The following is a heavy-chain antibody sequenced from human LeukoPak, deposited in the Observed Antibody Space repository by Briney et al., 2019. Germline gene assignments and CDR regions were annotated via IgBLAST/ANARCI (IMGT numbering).Heavy chain of an antibody. Sequence: GASVKVSCKASGYTFTGDYMHWVRHAPGQGLVWMGWINPNSGGTNYTQRFQGMVTMTRDTSISTAYMELIRLRSDDTAVYYCARRPIGGASNAFDIWGQGTMVTVSS. CDR2: INPNSGGT. V-gene: IGHV1-2*02. D-gene: IGHD1-26*01. CDR1: GYTFTGDY. CDR3: ARRPIGGASNAFDI. J-gene: IGHJ3*02.